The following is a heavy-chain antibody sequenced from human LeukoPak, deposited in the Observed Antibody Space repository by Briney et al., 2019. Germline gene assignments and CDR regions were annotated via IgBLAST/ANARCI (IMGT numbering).Heavy chain of an antibody. CDR2: ISGSGGST. CDR1: GFTFSSCA. D-gene: IGHD3-22*01. Sequence: PGGSLTLSCAASGFTFSSCAMSWVRQAPGKGLEWVSTISGSGGSTYYADSVKGRFTISRDNSKNTLYLQMNSLRAEDTAVYYCAKLRYYDSSAYYSFDYWGQGTLVTVSS. V-gene: IGHV3-23*01. CDR3: AKLRYYDSSAYYSFDY. J-gene: IGHJ4*02.